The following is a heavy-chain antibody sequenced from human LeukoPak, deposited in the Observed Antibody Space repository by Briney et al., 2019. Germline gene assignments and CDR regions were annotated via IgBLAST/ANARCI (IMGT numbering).Heavy chain of an antibody. D-gene: IGHD2-2*01. V-gene: IGHV1-18*01. J-gene: IGHJ2*01. CDR1: GYTFSSYG. Sequence: ASVKVSCKASGYTFSSYGISWVRQAPGQGLEWMGCISTYNGHANYAQNFQGRVTMTTDTSTSTAYMELRSLRSDDTAVYFCARSAVPAAMRMEQQLIYWYFDLWGRGTLVTVSS. CDR2: ISTYNGHA. CDR3: ARSAVPAAMRMEQQLIYWYFDL.